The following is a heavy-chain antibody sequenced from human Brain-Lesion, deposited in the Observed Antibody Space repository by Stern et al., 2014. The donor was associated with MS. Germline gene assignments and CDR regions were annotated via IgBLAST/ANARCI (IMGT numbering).Heavy chain of an antibody. CDR3: ALSSETSDRWYSLGYDL. J-gene: IGHJ5*02. V-gene: IGHV1-69*01. CDR2: IFPVFGTP. CDR1: GGTFSKFP. Sequence: QVQLVQSGAEVTKPGSSVKVSCKASGGTFSKFPSSWVRQAPGQGLEWMGGIFPVFGTPTYAQEFRGRVAIPADVSTSTVYMELSSLRSDDTAVYYCALSSETSDRWYSLGYDLGGQGTLVTVSS. D-gene: IGHD6-13*01.